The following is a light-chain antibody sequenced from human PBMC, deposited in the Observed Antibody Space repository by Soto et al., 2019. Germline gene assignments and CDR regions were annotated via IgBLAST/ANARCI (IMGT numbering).Light chain of an antibody. Sequence: QSVLTQPASVSASPGQSITISCTGTSSDVGGYKFVSWYQHHPGKAPKLMIYEVNNRPSGVSNRFSGSKSGNTASLTISGLQPEAEADYYCRSYTSANTRVFGGGPKLTV. V-gene: IGLV2-14*01. CDR2: EVN. CDR1: SSDVGGYKF. J-gene: IGLJ3*02. CDR3: RSYTSANTRV.